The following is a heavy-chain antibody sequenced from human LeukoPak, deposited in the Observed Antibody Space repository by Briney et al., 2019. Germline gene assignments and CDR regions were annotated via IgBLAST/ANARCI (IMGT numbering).Heavy chain of an antibody. D-gene: IGHD2-15*01. CDR2: IDSHGSST. Sequence: GSLRLSCPSSGFIFGDYGMGWFRQAPGKGLVWVSRIDSHGSSTTYADSVKGRFTISRDNAKNTLYLQMNSLRAEDTAVYYCARDNYCFDPWGQGTLVTVSS. CDR1: GFIFGDYG. V-gene: IGHV3-74*01. CDR3: ARDNYCFDP. J-gene: IGHJ5*02.